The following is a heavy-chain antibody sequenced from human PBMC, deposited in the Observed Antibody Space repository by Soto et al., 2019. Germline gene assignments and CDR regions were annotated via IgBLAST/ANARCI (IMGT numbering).Heavy chain of an antibody. CDR3: ASRPTGLGYYYGMDV. J-gene: IGHJ6*02. V-gene: IGHV4-59*08. D-gene: IGHD4-17*01. CDR1: GGSISSYY. CDR2: IYYSGST. Sequence: SSETLSLTCTVSGGSISSYYWSWIRQPPGKGLEWIGYIYYSGSTNYNPSLKSRVTISVDTSKNQFSLKLSSVTAADTAVYYCASRPTGLGYYYGMDVWGQGTTVTVSS.